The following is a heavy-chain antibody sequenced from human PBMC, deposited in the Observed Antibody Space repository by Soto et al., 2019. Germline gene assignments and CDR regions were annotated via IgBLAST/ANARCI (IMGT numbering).Heavy chain of an antibody. CDR3: ARDPYGDYYFDY. CDR2: IYYGGST. Sequence: PSETLSLTCTVSGGSISSYYWSWIRQPPGKGLEWIGYIYYGGSTNYNPSLKSRVTISVDTSKNQFSLKLSSVTAADTAVYYCARDPYGDYYFDYWGQGTLVTVSS. V-gene: IGHV4-59*01. J-gene: IGHJ4*02. CDR1: GGSISSYY. D-gene: IGHD4-17*01.